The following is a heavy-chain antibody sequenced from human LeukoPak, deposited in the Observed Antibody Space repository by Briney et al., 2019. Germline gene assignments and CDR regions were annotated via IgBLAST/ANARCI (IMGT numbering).Heavy chain of an antibody. J-gene: IGHJ3*01. D-gene: IGHD3-22*01. CDR3: AKAGVRYFDSSGLYAFDF. CDR1: AGSISSTSYY. V-gene: IGHV4-39*01. CDR2: IYYREST. Sequence: SETLSLTCAVYAGSISSTSYYWAWIRQPPGKGLELIGTIYYRESTYHNPSLKTRVTMCVDTSRNQSSLRLSSVDAADTAVYYCAKAGVRYFDSSGLYAFDFWGQGTTVTVSS.